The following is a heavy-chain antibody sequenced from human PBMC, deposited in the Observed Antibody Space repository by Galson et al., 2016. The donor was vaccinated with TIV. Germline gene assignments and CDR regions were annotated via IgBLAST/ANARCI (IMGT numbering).Heavy chain of an antibody. Sequence: SVKVSCKASGYTFTSYHLHWVRQAPGQGLEWMGIIKDTGVTTTYPQRFQGRRTITRDTSTTTVYMELSSLRSEDTAVYYCAREMPATFFFDYWGQGTLVTVSS. V-gene: IGHV1-46*01. CDR1: GYTFTSYH. D-gene: IGHD2-2*01. CDR3: AREMPATFFFDY. J-gene: IGHJ4*02. CDR2: IKDTGVTT.